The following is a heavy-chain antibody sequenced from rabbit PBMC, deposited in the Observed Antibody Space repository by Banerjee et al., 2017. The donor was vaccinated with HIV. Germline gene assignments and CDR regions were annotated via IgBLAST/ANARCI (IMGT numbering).Heavy chain of an antibody. CDR2: IYTGSSSNS. J-gene: IGHJ3*01. D-gene: IGHD4-1*01. CDR1: GFDFSSSYW. Sequence: QEQLEESGGDLVKPEGSLTLTCTASGFDFSSSYWICWVRQAPGKGLEWIACIYTGSSSNSYYASWAKGRFTISKTSSTTVTLQMTSLTAADTATYFCARDLAGVIGWNFGLWGQGTLVTVS. CDR3: ARDLAGVIGWNFGL. V-gene: IGHV1S45*01.